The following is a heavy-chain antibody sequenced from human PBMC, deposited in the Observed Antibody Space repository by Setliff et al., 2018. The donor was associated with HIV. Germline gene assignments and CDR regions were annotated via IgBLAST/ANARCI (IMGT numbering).Heavy chain of an antibody. J-gene: IGHJ5*02. CDR2: IIPISGTA. Sequence: VASVKVSCKASGGPFTSSSIGWVRQAPGQGLEWMGGIIPISGTANYAQKFQGRVTITTDESTSTAYMELSGLRSEDTAVYYCARDFGGYCSSMSCPGLFDPWGQGTLVTVSS. CDR1: GGPFTSSS. CDR3: ARDFGGYCSSMSCPGLFDP. D-gene: IGHD2-2*01. V-gene: IGHV1-69*05.